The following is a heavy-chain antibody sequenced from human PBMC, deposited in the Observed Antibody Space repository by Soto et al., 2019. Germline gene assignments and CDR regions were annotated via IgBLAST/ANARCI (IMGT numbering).Heavy chain of an antibody. J-gene: IGHJ6*02. Sequence: SGPTLVNPTQTLTLTCTFSAFSLSTGGVGVGWIRQPPGKALEWLALIYWDDDKRYSPSLRGRLTITKDTSKNQVVLTMTNMDPVDTATYYCIQSRCGGDCLQSYASYYYYGMDVWGQGTTVTVS. CDR1: AFSLSTGGVG. V-gene: IGHV2-5*02. D-gene: IGHD2-21*02. CDR3: IQSRCGGDCLQSYASYYYYGMDV. CDR2: IYWDDDK.